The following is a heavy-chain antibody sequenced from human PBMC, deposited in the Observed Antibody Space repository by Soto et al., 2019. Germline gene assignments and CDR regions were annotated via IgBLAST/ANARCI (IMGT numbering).Heavy chain of an antibody. J-gene: IGHJ6*02. V-gene: IGHV1-69*02. CDR1: GGTFSSYT. CDR2: ILPILGIA. CDR3: ARGEYGSEVWGGMDV. Sequence: QVQLVQSGAEVKKPGSSVKVSCKASGGTFSSYTISWVRQAPGQGLEWMGRILPILGIANYAQKFQGRVTITADKSTSTAYRELSSLRSEDTAVYYCARGEYGSEVWGGMDVWGQGTTVTVSS. D-gene: IGHD3-10*01.